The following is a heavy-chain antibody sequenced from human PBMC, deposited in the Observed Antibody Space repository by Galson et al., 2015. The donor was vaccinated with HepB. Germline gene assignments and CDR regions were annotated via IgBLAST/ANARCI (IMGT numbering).Heavy chain of an antibody. CDR3: ARDLVVVPANPTYYFDY. CDR1: GYTFTSYY. D-gene: IGHD2-2*01. Sequence: SVKVSCKASGYTFTSYYMHWVRQAPGQGLEWMGIINPSGGSTSYAQKFQGRVTMTRDTSTSTVYMELSSLRSEDTAVYYCARDLVVVPANPTYYFDYWGQGTLVTVSS. V-gene: IGHV1-46*03. CDR2: INPSGGST. J-gene: IGHJ4*02.